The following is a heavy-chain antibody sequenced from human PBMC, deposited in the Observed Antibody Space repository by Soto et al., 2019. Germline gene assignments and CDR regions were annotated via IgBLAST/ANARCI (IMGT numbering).Heavy chain of an antibody. CDR2: ISSNSDTI. J-gene: IGHJ4*02. Sequence: EVQLVESGGGLVQPGRSLRLSCVASGFTADDYALHWVRQAPGKGLEWVSGISSNSDTIHYADSVKGRFTISRDNAKNSLFLQMNSLRPEVTAVYYCAKDMKWGGMTTIHYFDSWGQGTLVTVSS. CDR3: AKDMKWGGMTTIHYFDS. CDR1: GFTADDYA. D-gene: IGHD4-17*01. V-gene: IGHV3-9*02.